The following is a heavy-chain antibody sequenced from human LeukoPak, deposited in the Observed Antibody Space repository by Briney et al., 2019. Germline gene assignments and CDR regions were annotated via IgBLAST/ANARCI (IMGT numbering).Heavy chain of an antibody. V-gene: IGHV3-30*04. Sequence: GGPLRLSCAAPGFTFSSYAMHGVRQAPGKGLKGSAVISYDGSNKYYAASVKGRFTISRDNSKNTLYLQMNSLRAEDTAVYYCARGLYSSRWSPRGYWGRGTLVTVSS. CDR2: ISYDGSNK. CDR3: ARGLYSSRWSPRGY. D-gene: IGHD6-13*01. CDR1: GFTFSSYA. J-gene: IGHJ4*02.